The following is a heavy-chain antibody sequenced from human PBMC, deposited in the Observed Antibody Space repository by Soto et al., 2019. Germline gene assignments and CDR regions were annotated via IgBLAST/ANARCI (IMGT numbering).Heavy chain of an antibody. D-gene: IGHD3-16*02. V-gene: IGHV4-30-2*01. CDR2: IYHSGST. CDR3: ARGSTFGGVIVPGNWFDP. J-gene: IGHJ5*02. CDR1: GGSISSGGYS. Sequence: PSETLSLTCAVSGGSISSGGYSWSWIRQPPGKGLEWIGYIYHSGSTYYNPSLKSRVTISVDRSKNQFSLKLSSVTAADTAVYYCARGSTFGGVIVPGNWFDPWGQGTLVTVSS.